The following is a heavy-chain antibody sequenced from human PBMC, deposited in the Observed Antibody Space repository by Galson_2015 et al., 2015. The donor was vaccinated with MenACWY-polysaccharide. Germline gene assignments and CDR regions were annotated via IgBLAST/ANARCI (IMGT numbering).Heavy chain of an antibody. D-gene: IGHD2-21*02. V-gene: IGHV1-2*01. CDR2: INSTCGDT. CDR3: AREGDYFNADCYSFDY. Sequence: SMKVACKADGFTFGNYYMQWVRQAPGQGLEWMGWINSTCGDTKYAQKLQGRVVITRDTSISTAYMELSRLRSDDTVIYYCAREGDYFNADCYSFDYWGHGTLVTVAS. J-gene: IGHJ4*01. CDR1: GFTFGNYY.